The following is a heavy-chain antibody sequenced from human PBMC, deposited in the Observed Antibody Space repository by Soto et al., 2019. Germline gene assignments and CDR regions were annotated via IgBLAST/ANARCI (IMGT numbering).Heavy chain of an antibody. V-gene: IGHV3-30*18. CDR2: ISYDGSHK. CDR3: AKDPSNPPPAYVMEV. Sequence: GGSLRLSCAASGFTFISYGMHWVRQAPGKGLEWVATISYDGSHKYYADSVKGRFTLSRDNSKNTLYLQMNSLRAEDTAVYYCAKDPSNPPPAYVMEVWGQGTTVTFYS. CDR1: GFTFISYG. J-gene: IGHJ6*02.